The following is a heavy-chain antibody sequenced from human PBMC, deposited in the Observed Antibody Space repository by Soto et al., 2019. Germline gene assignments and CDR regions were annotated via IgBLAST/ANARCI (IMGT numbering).Heavy chain of an antibody. D-gene: IGHD3-22*01. J-gene: IGHJ3*02. Sequence: GPLRLSCAASGFTISSLSRHWVSQATGKGLEWVSSISSSSSYIYYADSVKGRFTISRDNAKNSLYLQMNSLRAEDTAVYYCARVGSSGYPGAFDIWGQGTMVTV. CDR1: GFTISSLS. V-gene: IGHV3-21*01. CDR3: ARVGSSGYPGAFDI. CDR2: ISSSSSYI.